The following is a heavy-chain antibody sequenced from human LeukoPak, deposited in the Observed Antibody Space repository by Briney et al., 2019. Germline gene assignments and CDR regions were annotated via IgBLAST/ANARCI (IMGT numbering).Heavy chain of an antibody. CDR1: GGSISSYY. V-gene: IGHV4-59*01. Sequence: PSETLSLTCTVSGGSISSYYWSWIRQPPGKGLEWIGYIYYSGSTNYNPSLKSRVTISVDTSKNQFSLKLSSVTAADTAVYYCAMQWILLTYFDSWGQGTLVTVSS. CDR2: IYYSGST. J-gene: IGHJ4*02. CDR3: AMQWILLTYFDS. D-gene: IGHD5-18*01.